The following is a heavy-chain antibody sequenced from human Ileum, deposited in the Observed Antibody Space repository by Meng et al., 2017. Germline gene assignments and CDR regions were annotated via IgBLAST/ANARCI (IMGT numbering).Heavy chain of an antibody. D-gene: IGHD3-3*01. CDR1: GGSSSGDY. CDR3: AVGPASEWFFDS. V-gene: IGHV4-34*01. CDR2: INRGGAT. Sequence: LQQWGPGLLKPSEPLSLTCAVDGGSSSGDYWSWLRQTPGKGLEWIGEINRGGATNYSPSLRSRATISIDTSKNQFSLNLTSVTAADTAVYYCAVGPASEWFFDSWGQGSLVTVSS. J-gene: IGHJ4*02.